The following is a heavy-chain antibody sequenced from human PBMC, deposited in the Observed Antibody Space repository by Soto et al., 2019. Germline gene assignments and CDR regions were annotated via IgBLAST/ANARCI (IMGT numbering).Heavy chain of an antibody. V-gene: IGHV3-72*01. CDR3: AREYYDILTGYSHFDY. Sequence: EVQLVESGGGLVQPGGSLRLSCAASGFTFSDHYMDWVRQAPGKGLEWVGRTRNKANSYTTEYAASVKGRFTISRDDSKNSLYLQMNSLKTEDTAVYYCAREYYDILTGYSHFDYWGQGTLVTVSS. CDR1: GFTFSDHY. D-gene: IGHD3-9*01. J-gene: IGHJ4*02. CDR2: TRNKANSYTT.